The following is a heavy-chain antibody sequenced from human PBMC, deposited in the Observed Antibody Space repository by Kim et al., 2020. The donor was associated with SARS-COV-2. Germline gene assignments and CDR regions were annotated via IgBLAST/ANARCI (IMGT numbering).Heavy chain of an antibody. CDR1: AFTFSSYG. Sequence: GGSLRLSCAASAFTFSSYGMHWVRQAPGKGLEWVAVISYDGSNKYYADSVKGRFTISRDNSKNTLYLQMNSLRAEDTAVYYCAKGRGRYYDILKAGMDVWGQGTTVTVSS. CDR2: ISYDGSNK. CDR3: AKGRGRYYDILKAGMDV. J-gene: IGHJ6*02. V-gene: IGHV3-30*18. D-gene: IGHD3-9*01.